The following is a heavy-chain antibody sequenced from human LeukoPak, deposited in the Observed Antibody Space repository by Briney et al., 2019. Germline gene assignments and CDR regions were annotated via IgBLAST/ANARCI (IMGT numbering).Heavy chain of an antibody. CDR2: IKQDGSEK. D-gene: IGHD3-10*01. Sequence: GGSLRLSCAASGFTFSSYSMNWVRQAPGKGLEWVANIKQDGSEKYYVDSVKGRFTISRDNAKNSLYLQMNSLRAEDTALYYCAKDIIRVVRGVIDYWGQGTLVTVSS. J-gene: IGHJ4*02. V-gene: IGHV3-7*03. CDR1: GFTFSSYS. CDR3: AKDIIRVVRGVIDY.